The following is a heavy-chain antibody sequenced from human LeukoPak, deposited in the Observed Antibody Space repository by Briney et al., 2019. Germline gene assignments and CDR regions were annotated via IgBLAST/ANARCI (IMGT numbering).Heavy chain of an antibody. D-gene: IGHD2-2*02. V-gene: IGHV3-7*02. CDR3: AAIRRGRWFDP. CDR2: IKEDGIDK. CDR1: GFTFSTYW. Sequence: PGGSLRLSCAASGFTFSTYWMTWVRQAPGKGLEWVASIKEDGIDKYYVDSVKGRFTISRGSAKNSLFLQMNSLRAEDTAVYYCAAIRRGRWFDPWGQGTLVTVSS. J-gene: IGHJ5*02.